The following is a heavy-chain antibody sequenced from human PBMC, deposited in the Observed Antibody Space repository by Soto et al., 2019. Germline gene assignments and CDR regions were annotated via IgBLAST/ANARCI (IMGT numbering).Heavy chain of an antibody. CDR1: GGTFSSYA. Sequence: QVQLVQSGAEVKKPGSSVKVSCKASGGTFSSYAISWVRQAPGQGLEWMGGIIPIFGTANYAQKFQGRVTITADEDTSTAYMERSSLRAEDTAVYYCARDISSWLLGGWDYYYGMDVWGQGTTVTVSS. V-gene: IGHV1-69*01. J-gene: IGHJ6*02. CDR2: IIPIFGTA. D-gene: IGHD6-13*01. CDR3: ARDISSWLLGGWDYYYGMDV.